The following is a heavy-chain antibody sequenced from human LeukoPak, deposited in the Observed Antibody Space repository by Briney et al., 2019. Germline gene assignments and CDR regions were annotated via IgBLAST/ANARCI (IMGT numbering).Heavy chain of an antibody. CDR3: AREGGYCSSTSCPPSYSA. CDR1: GYTFTDYY. D-gene: IGHD2-2*01. V-gene: IGHV1-2*02. CDR2: INPNSGGT. J-gene: IGHJ4*02. Sequence: ASVKVSCKASGYTFTDYYMHRVRQAPGQGLEWMGWINPNSGGTNYAQKFQGRVTMTRDTSISTAYMELSRLRSDDTAVYYCAREGGYCSSTSCPPSYSAWGQGTLVTVSS.